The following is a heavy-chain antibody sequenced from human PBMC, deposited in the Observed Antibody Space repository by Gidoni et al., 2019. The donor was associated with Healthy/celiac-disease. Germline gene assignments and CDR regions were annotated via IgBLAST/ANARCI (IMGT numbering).Heavy chain of an antibody. CDR3: ARNERLGGVSIYYYGMDV. D-gene: IGHD2-8*02. J-gene: IGHJ6*02. Sequence: LQWMGGIIPIFGTANYAQKFQGRVTITADESTSTAYMELSSLRSEDTAVYYCARNERLGGVSIYYYGMDVWGQGTTVTVSS. V-gene: IGHV1-69*01. CDR2: IIPIFGTA.